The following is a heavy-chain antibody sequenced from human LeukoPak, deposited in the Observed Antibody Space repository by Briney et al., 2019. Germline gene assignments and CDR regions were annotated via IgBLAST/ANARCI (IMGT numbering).Heavy chain of an antibody. CDR2: INTDASST. D-gene: IGHD1-26*01. CDR3: ARDLSPLGNYYYYMDV. Sequence: GGSLRVSCAASGFSFRNYWMHWVRQAPGKGLVWVSRINTDASSTNYADSVKGRFTISRDNAKNTLYLQMNSLRADDTAVYYCARDLSPLGNYYYYMDVWGKGTTVTVSS. CDR1: GFSFRNYW. J-gene: IGHJ6*03. V-gene: IGHV3-74*01.